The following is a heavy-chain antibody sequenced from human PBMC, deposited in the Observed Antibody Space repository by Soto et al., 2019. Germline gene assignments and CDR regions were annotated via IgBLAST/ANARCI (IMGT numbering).Heavy chain of an antibody. CDR3: ATGSFTSTGGRIGYHYNAMDV. CDR2: IIPIFGPA. CDR1: GGTFSSHS. V-gene: IGHV1-69*13. D-gene: IGHD1-1*01. Sequence: SVKVSCKSSGGTFSSHSINWVRQAPGQGLEWMGGIIPIFGPATFAKKFQGRVTITADESTTTAYMELSSLTSEDTAVYYCATGSFTSTGGRIGYHYNAMDVWGQGTTVTVSS. J-gene: IGHJ6*02.